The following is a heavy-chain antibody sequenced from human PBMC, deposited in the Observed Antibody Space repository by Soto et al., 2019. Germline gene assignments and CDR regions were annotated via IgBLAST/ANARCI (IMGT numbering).Heavy chain of an antibody. Sequence: GGSLRLSCAASGFTFSSYGMHWVRQAPGKGLEWVAVIWYDGSNKYYADSVKGRFTISRDNSKNTLYLQMNSLRAEDTAVYYCAKGPGIAAADDYWGQGTLVTVSS. V-gene: IGHV3-30*02. CDR1: GFTFSSYG. CDR2: IWYDGSNK. CDR3: AKGPGIAAADDY. D-gene: IGHD6-13*01. J-gene: IGHJ4*02.